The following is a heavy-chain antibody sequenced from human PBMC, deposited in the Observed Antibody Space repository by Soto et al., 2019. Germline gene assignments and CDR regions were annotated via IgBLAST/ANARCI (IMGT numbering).Heavy chain of an antibody. V-gene: IGHV4-31*03. CDR3: ARVGDYGARYYYYYMDV. CDR1: GGSISSGGYY. CDR2: IYYSGST. J-gene: IGHJ6*03. Sequence: SETLSLTCTVSGGSISSGGYYWSWIRQHPGKGLEWIGYIYYSGSTYYNPSLKSRVTISVDTSKNQFSLKLSSVTAADTAVYYCARVGDYGARYYYYYMDVWGKGTTVTVSS. D-gene: IGHD3-16*01.